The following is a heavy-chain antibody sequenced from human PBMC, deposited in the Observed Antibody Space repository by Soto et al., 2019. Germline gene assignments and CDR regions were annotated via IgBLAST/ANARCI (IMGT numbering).Heavy chain of an antibody. J-gene: IGHJ4*02. Sequence: VGSLRLSCAASGFTFNNYAMSWVRQAPWKGLEWVSGISGSGGSTYYADSVKGRFTISRDNSMNTLFLQMNSLRAEDAAVYYCAKYTQVVVTAYFDYWGQGALVTVSS. V-gene: IGHV3-23*01. CDR2: ISGSGGST. D-gene: IGHD2-21*02. CDR3: AKYTQVVVTAYFDY. CDR1: GFTFNNYA.